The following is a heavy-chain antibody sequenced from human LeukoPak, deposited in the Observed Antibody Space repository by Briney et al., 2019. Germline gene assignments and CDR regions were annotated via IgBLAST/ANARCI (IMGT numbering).Heavy chain of an antibody. D-gene: IGHD3-3*01. V-gene: IGHV1-69*05. J-gene: IGHJ3*02. CDR1: GGTFSSYA. Sequence: ASVKVSCKASGGTFSSYAISWVRQAPGQGLEWMGGIIPIFGTANYAQKFQGRVTITTDESTSTAYMELSSLRSEDTAVYYCARCYDFWSGYLDAFDIWGQGTMVTVSS. CDR3: ARCYDFWSGYLDAFDI. CDR2: IIPIFGTA.